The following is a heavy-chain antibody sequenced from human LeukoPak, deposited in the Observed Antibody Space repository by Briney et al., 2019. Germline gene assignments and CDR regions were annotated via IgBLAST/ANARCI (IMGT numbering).Heavy chain of an antibody. V-gene: IGHV1-2*06. CDR3: ARGDFDWLFHDY. CDR1: GYTFTGYY. J-gene: IGHJ4*02. D-gene: IGHD3-9*01. CDR2: INPNSGGT. Sequence: ASVKVSCKASGYTFTGYYMHWVRQAPGQGLGWMGRINPNSGGTNYAQKFQGRVTMTRDTSISTAYLELSRLRSDDTAVYYCARGDFDWLFHDYWGQGTLVTVSS.